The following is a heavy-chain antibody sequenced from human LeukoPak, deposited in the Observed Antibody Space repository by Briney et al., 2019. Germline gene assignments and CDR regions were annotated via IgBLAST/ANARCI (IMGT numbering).Heavy chain of an antibody. CDR2: ISYDGSNK. CDR3: ARVGRIQLWLLGFFDY. CDR1: GFTFSSYA. Sequence: RRSLRLSCAASGFTFSSYAMHWVPQAPGKGLEWVADISYDGSNKYYADSVKGRFTISRDNSKNTLYLQMNSLRAEDTAVYYCARVGRIQLWLLGFFDYWGQGTLVTVSS. J-gene: IGHJ4*02. V-gene: IGHV3-30-3*01. D-gene: IGHD5-18*01.